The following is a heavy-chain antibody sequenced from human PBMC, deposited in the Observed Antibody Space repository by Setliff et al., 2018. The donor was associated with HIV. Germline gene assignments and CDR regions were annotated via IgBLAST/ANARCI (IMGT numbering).Heavy chain of an antibody. D-gene: IGHD6-19*01. Sequence: PSETLSLTCAVYGGSFSGYYWSWIRQSPGKGLEWIGGINHSGSTNYNPSLKSRVAISVDTSKNQFSLNLSSVTAADTAVYYCEVAGQWGQGTLVTVSS. V-gene: IGHV4-34*01. CDR1: GGSFSGYY. CDR2: INHSGST. CDR3: EVAGQ. J-gene: IGHJ4*02.